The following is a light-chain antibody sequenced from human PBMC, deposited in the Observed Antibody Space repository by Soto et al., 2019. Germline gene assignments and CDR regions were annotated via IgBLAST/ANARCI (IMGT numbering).Light chain of an antibody. CDR1: QSISVW. CDR3: QQYHSFSRT. V-gene: IGKV1-5*03. J-gene: IGKJ1*01. Sequence: DIQMTRSPSTLSAYVGGRVTITCRASQSISVWWAWYQQKPGKAPKPLIYKASSLESGVPSRFSGSGSGTEFTLTISSLQPDDFATYFCQQYHSFSRTFGPGTSVDIK. CDR2: KAS.